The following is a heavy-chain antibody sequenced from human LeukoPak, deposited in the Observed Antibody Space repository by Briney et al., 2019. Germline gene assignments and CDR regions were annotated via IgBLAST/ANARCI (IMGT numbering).Heavy chain of an antibody. Sequence: PGGSLRLSCAASGFTFSSYGMHWVRQAPGKGLEWVAVISYDGSNKYYADSVKGRFTISRGNSKSTLYLQMNSLRAEDTAVYYCARDRHCSSTSCYLYDAFDIWGQGTMVTVSS. V-gene: IGHV3-30*03. CDR3: ARDRHCSSTSCYLYDAFDI. J-gene: IGHJ3*02. D-gene: IGHD2-2*01. CDR1: GFTFSSYG. CDR2: ISYDGSNK.